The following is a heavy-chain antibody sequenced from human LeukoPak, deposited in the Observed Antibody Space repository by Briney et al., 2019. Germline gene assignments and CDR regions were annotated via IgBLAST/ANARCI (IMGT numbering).Heavy chain of an antibody. V-gene: IGHV1-69*04. Sequence: GASVKVSCKASGGTFSSYAISWVRQAPGQGLEWMGRIIPILGIANYAQKFQGRVTITADKSTSTAYMELSSLRSEDTAVYYCARGEDTYYYDSSGYYIGYWGQGTLVTVSS. J-gene: IGHJ4*02. CDR3: ARGEDTYYYDSSGYYIGY. CDR2: IIPILGIA. D-gene: IGHD3-22*01. CDR1: GGTFSSYA.